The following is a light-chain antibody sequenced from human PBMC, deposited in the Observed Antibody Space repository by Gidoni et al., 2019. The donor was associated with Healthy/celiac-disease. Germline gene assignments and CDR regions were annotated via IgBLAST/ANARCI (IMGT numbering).Light chain of an antibody. CDR2: AAS. CDR3: QQSYSTPIT. CDR1: QSISRY. Sequence: DIQMTQSPSSLPSSVGDRVTITCRASQSISRYLNSYQQKPGKAPKLLIYAASSLQSGGPSRFSGSGSGTDFTLTISSLQPEDFATYYCQQSYSTPITFGQGTRLEIK. J-gene: IGKJ5*01. V-gene: IGKV1-39*01.